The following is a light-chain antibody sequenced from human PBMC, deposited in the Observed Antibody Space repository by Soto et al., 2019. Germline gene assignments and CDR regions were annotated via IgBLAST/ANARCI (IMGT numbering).Light chain of an antibody. CDR1: QDIRSW. Sequence: DVQMTQSPSSVSASVGDRVTITCRASQDIRSWLTWYQQKPGQAPKLLIYAASTLQNGVPSRFSGSGSGTDFTLTISRLEAEDFAVYYCQQYGDSPRVFGQGTKVEIK. J-gene: IGKJ1*01. V-gene: IGKV1-12*01. CDR3: QQYGDSPRV. CDR2: AAS.